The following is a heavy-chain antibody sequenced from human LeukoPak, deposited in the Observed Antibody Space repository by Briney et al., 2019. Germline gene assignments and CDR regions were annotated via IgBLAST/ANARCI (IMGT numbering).Heavy chain of an antibody. CDR1: GGSISSSNW. J-gene: IGHJ4*02. Sequence: SETLSLTCAVSGGSISSSNWWSWVRQPPGKGLEWIGEIYHSGSTNYNPSLKSRVTISVDTSKNQFSLKLSSVTAADTAVYYCAGKPKYGSGSVDYWGQGTLVTVSS. V-gene: IGHV4-4*02. D-gene: IGHD3-10*01. CDR2: IYHSGST. CDR3: AGKPKYGSGSVDY.